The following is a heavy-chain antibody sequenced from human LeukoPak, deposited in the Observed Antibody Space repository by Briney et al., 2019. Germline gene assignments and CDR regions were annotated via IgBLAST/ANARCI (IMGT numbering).Heavy chain of an antibody. J-gene: IGHJ3*02. CDR2: ITWNSDSI. CDR3: ARGYSNYGYAFDI. V-gene: IGHV3-9*01. Sequence: PGGSLRLSCAASGFIFDDYAMHWVRQAPGKGLEWVSGITWNSDSIDYADSVKGRFTISRDNAKNSLYLQMNSLRAEDTAVYYCARGYSNYGYAFDIWGQGTMVTVSS. CDR1: GFIFDDYA. D-gene: IGHD4-11*01.